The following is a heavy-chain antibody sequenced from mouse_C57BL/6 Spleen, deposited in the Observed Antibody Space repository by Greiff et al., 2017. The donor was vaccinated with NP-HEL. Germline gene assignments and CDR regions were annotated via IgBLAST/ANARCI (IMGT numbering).Heavy chain of an antibody. V-gene: IGHV14-4*01. CDR3: TLITTGY. D-gene: IGHD1-1*01. CDR1: GFNIKDDY. Sequence: VHVKQSGAELVRPGASVKLSCTASGFNIKDDYMHWVKQRPEQGLEWIGLIDPENGDTEYASKFQGKATITADTSSNTAYLQLSSLTSEDTAVYYCTLITTGYWGQGTTLTVSS. J-gene: IGHJ2*01. CDR2: IDPENGDT.